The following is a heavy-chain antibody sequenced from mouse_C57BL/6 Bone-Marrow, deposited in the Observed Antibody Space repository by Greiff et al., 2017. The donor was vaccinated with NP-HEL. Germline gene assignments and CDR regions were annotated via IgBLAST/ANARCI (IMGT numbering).Heavy chain of an antibody. Sequence: VKLQQPGAELVKPGASVKVSCKASGYTFTSYWMHWVKQRPGQGLEWIGRIHPSDSDTNYNQKFKGKATLTVDKSSSTAYMQLSSLTSEDSAVYYCAIHYGYGAWFAYWGQGTLVTVSA. CDR3: AIHYGYGAWFAY. J-gene: IGHJ3*01. V-gene: IGHV1-74*01. CDR1: GYTFTSYW. D-gene: IGHD2-2*01. CDR2: IHPSDSDT.